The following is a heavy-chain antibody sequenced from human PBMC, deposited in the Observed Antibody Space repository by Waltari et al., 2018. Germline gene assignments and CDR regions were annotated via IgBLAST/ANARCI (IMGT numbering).Heavy chain of an antibody. CDR1: GGSISSSDY. V-gene: IGHV4-39*01. D-gene: IGHD4-17*01. CDR3: VRHPSSKVTMDY. CDR2: IYKAGTT. Sequence: QLQLQESGPGLMKPSETLSLTCSVSGGSISSSDYWGWIRQPPGKGLRWIGSIYKAGTTYYNPSLKSRVTMSVDTSRNQFTLKLDSVTAAETAVYYCVRHPSSKVTMDYWGQGILVTVSS. J-gene: IGHJ4*02.